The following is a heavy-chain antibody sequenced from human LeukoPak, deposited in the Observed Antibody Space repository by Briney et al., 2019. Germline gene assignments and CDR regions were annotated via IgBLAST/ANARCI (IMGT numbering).Heavy chain of an antibody. Sequence: PSETLSLTCTVSGGSISSSSYYWGWTRQPPGKGLEWIGSIYYSGSTYYNPSLKSRVTISVDTSKNQFSLKLSSVTAADTAVYYRARDPPRGRWLHRFDPWGQGTLVTVSS. J-gene: IGHJ5*02. CDR2: IYYSGST. V-gene: IGHV4-39*07. CDR1: GGSISSSSYY. D-gene: IGHD5-24*01. CDR3: ARDPPRGRWLHRFDP.